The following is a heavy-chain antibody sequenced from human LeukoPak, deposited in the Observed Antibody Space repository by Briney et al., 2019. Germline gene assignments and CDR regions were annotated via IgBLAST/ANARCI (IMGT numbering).Heavy chain of an antibody. CDR2: INPNSGGT. CDR1: GHTFVRSG. CDR3: ARVRSLGAVAGLNY. D-gene: IGHD6-19*01. J-gene: IGHJ4*02. Sequence: ASVKVSCKASGHTFVRSGINWVRQAPGQGLEWMGWINPNSGGTNYAQKFQGRVTVTRDTSISTAYMELSRLRSDDTAVYYCARVRSLGAVAGLNYWGQGTLVTVSS. V-gene: IGHV1-2*02.